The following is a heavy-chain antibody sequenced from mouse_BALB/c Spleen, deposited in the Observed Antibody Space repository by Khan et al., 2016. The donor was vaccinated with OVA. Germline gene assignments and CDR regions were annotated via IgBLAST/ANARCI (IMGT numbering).Heavy chain of an antibody. V-gene: IGHV3-2*02. J-gene: IGHJ3*01. CDR1: GYSITSDYA. CDR2: ISYSGRT. D-gene: IGHD4-1*01. CDR3: AMGRTY. Sequence: EVQLVETGPGLVKPSQSLSLTCTVTGYSITSDYAWNWIRQFPGNKLEWMGYISYSGRTSSNPSLQRRISVTRETSKNQFFLQLNSVTTEDTATYYCAMGRTYWGQGTLVTVSA.